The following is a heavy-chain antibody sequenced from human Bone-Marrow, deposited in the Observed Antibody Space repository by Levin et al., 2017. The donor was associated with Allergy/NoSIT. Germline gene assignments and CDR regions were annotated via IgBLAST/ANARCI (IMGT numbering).Heavy chain of an antibody. Sequence: GESLKISCTASGLTFSSYAMSWVRQAPGKGLECGSDISGSGESTHYADSVKGRFTISRDASKNTLYLQMNSLRADDTADYYCAKLKGKVLWGQGTQVTVSS. CDR2: ISGSGEST. D-gene: IGHD3-10*01. V-gene: IGHV3-23*01. J-gene: IGHJ4*02. CDR1: GLTFSSYA. CDR3: AKLKGKVL.